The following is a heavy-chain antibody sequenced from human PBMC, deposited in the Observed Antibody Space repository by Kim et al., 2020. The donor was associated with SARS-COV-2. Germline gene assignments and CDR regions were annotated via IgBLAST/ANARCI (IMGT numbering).Heavy chain of an antibody. CDR3: ARELDPWAFDF. CDR2: T. V-gene: IGHV1-46*01. Sequence: TSYGQKFQGRATMTRDTSTTTVYMELSTLRSEDAAVYFCARELDPWAFDFWGQGTTVTVSS. D-gene: IGHD3-3*02. J-gene: IGHJ3*01.